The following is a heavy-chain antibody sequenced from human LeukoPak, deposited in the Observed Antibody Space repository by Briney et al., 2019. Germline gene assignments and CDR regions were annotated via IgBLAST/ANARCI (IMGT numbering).Heavy chain of an antibody. J-gene: IGHJ2*01. CDR2: IIPIFGTA. V-gene: IGHV1-69*13. CDR1: GGTFSSYA. CDR3: ARAGWGSDSWYFDL. Sequence: SVKVSCKASGGTFSSYAISWVRQAPGQGLEWMGGIIPIFGTANYAQKFQGRVTITADESTSTAYMELSSVTAADTAVYYCARAGWGSDSWYFDLWGRGTLVTVSS. D-gene: IGHD7-27*01.